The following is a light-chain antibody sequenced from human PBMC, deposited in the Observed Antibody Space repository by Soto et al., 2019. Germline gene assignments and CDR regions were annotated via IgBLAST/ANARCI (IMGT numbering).Light chain of an antibody. CDR1: QSVTSN. Sequence: EIVMTQSPATLSVSPGERATLSCRASQSVTSNLAWYQKKPGQAPRLLIYGASTRATGIPARFSGSGSGTDFTLTISSLQSEEFAVYYCQQYDNWWTFGQGTRVDIK. J-gene: IGKJ1*01. CDR3: QQYDNWWT. V-gene: IGKV3-15*01. CDR2: GAS.